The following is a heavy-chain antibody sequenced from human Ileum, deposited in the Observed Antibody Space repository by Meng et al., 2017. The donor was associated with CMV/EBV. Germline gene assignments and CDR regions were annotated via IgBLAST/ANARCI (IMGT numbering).Heavy chain of an antibody. V-gene: IGHV3-7*04. CDR3: EGGDGY. Sequence: GGSLRLSCAASGFTFRSSWMSWVRQAPGKGREWVANINDDGTWSQYVDSVKGRFIISRDNAQNSLYLQMNSLRVDDTAMYFCEGGDGYWGRGTLVTVSS. CDR1: GFTFRSSW. CDR2: INDDGTWS. J-gene: IGHJ4*02.